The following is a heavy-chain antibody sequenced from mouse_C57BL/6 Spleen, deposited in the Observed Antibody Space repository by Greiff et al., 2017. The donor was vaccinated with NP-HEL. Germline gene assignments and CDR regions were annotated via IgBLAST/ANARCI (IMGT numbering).Heavy chain of an antibody. V-gene: IGHV1-82*01. Sequence: VQLQESGPELVKPGASVKISCKASGYAFSSSWMNWVKQRPGKGLEWIGRIYPGDGDTNYNGKFKGKATLTADKSSSTAYMQLSSLTSEDSAVYFCAGSLLLDYWGQGTTLTVSS. J-gene: IGHJ2*01. CDR3: AGSLLLDY. CDR1: GYAFSSSW. D-gene: IGHD1-1*01. CDR2: IYPGDGDT.